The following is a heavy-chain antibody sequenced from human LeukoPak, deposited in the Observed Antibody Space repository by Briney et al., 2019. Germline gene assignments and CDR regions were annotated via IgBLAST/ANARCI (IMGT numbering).Heavy chain of an antibody. CDR2: INSDGSST. J-gene: IGHJ4*02. CDR1: GFTFSSYW. CDR3: ARGYSYGLDEYYFDY. D-gene: IGHD5-18*01. Sequence: GGSLRLSCAASGFTFSSYWMHWVRQAPGKGLVWVSRINSDGSSTSYADSVKGRFTISRDNAKNTLYLQMNSLRAEDTAVYYCARGYSYGLDEYYFDYWGQGTLVTVSS. V-gene: IGHV3-74*01.